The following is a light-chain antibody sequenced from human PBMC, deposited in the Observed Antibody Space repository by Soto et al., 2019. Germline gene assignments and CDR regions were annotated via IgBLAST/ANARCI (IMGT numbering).Light chain of an antibody. V-gene: IGLV1-44*01. CDR1: YSNIGTNT. J-gene: IGLJ3*02. CDR2: NES. CDR3: AAWDGSLNVVL. Sequence: QSVLTQPPSASGTPGQRVTISCSGSYSNIGTNTVNWYQQLPGAAPKLLIYNESQRPSGVPDRFSGSKPGTSASLAIGGLQSEEEADYYCAAWDGSLNVVLFGGGTKLTVL.